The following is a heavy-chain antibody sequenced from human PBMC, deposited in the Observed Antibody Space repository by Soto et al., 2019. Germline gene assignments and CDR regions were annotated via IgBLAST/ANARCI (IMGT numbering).Heavy chain of an antibody. J-gene: IGHJ4*02. D-gene: IGHD3-10*01. CDR2: LSGTGSNT. CDR1: GFAFSNHA. V-gene: IGHV3-23*01. Sequence: EVQLLDSGGDLVQPGGSLRLSCAASGFAFSNHAMSWVRQAPGKGLEWVSGLSGTGSNTFYADSVRGRFTISRDNSKNTVYLQMTSLRVDDTAVSYCARDEKYYGSGTYYRGPFDYWGQGTLVTVSS. CDR3: ARDEKYYGSGTYYRGPFDY.